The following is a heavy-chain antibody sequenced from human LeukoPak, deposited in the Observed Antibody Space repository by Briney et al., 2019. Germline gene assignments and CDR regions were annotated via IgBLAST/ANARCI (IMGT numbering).Heavy chain of an antibody. V-gene: IGHV6-1*01. CDR3: ARALEVAVAGIRWHHTDYYYYYMDV. Sequence: SQTLSLTCAISGDSVSSNSAAWNWIRQSPSRGLEWLGRTYYRSKWYNDYAVSVKSRITINPDTSKNQFSLQLNSVTPEDTAVYYCARALEVAVAGIRWHHTDYYYYYMDVWGKGTTVTVSS. CDR1: GDSVSSNSAA. D-gene: IGHD6-19*01. J-gene: IGHJ6*03. CDR2: TYYRSKWYN.